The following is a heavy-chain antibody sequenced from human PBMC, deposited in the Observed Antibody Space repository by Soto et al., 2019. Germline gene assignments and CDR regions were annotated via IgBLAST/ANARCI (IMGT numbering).Heavy chain of an antibody. D-gene: IGHD3-10*01. CDR3: VRCLLRGHWYFDL. Sequence: SETLSLTCTVSGGSISSSTYYWGWMRQPPGKGLEWIAGFFFGGTTYYNPSLKNPVTISADTSNNQFSLTLSSATAADAAVYYCVRCLLRGHWYFDLWGPGALVTVSS. J-gene: IGHJ2*01. CDR2: FFFGGTT. V-gene: IGHV4-39*01. CDR1: GGSISSSTYY.